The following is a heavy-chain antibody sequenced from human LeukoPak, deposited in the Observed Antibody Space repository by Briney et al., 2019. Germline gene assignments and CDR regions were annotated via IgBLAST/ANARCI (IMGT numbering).Heavy chain of an antibody. D-gene: IGHD3-10*01. Sequence: SETLSLTCTVSVGSISSYYWSWIRQPPGKGLEWIGYIYYSGSTNYNPSLKSQVTISVDTSKNQFSLKLSSVTAADTAVYYCARVNTMVRGVLYYFDYWGQGTLVTVSS. V-gene: IGHV4-59*01. J-gene: IGHJ4*02. CDR3: ARVNTMVRGVLYYFDY. CDR2: IYYSGST. CDR1: VGSISSYY.